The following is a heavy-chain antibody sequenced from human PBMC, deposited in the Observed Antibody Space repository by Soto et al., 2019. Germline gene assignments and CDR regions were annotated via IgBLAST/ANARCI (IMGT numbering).Heavy chain of an antibody. D-gene: IGHD3-3*01. CDR2: INHSGST. CDR1: VGSFSGYY. Sequence: ETLSLTCAVHVGSFSGYYWSWIRQPPGKGLEWIGEINHSGSTNYNPSLKSRVTISVDTSKNQFSLKLSSVTAADTAVYYCARSSASIFGVVIGDNWFDPWGQGTLVTVSS. CDR3: ARSSASIFGVVIGDNWFDP. V-gene: IGHV4-34*01. J-gene: IGHJ5*02.